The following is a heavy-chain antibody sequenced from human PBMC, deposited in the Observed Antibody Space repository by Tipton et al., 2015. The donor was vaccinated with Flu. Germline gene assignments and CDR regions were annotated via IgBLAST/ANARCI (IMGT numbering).Heavy chain of an antibody. Sequence: TLSLTCTVSGGSISSSSYYWGWIRQPPGKGLEWIGSMYYSGSTDYNPSLKSRVTISVDTSKNQFSLRLSSVTAADTAMYYCVRDFGIWGSYHHAFGIWGQGTMVTVSS. V-gene: IGHV4-39*07. D-gene: IGHD3-16*02. CDR3: VRDFGIWGSYHHAFGI. CDR2: MYYSGST. J-gene: IGHJ3*02. CDR1: GGSISSSSYY.